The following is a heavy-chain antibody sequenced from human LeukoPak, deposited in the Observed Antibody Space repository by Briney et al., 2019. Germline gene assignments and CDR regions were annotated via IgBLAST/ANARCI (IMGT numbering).Heavy chain of an antibody. Sequence: PGGSLRLSCAASGFTFSSYGMHWVRQAPGKGLEWVAFIRYDGSNKYYADSVKGRFTISRDNSKNTLYLQMNSLRAEDTAVYYCAKDYAYSSSWYPNYYYYMDVWGKGTTVTVSS. D-gene: IGHD6-13*01. CDR2: IRYDGSNK. CDR1: GFTFSSYG. CDR3: AKDYAYSSSWYPNYYYYMDV. V-gene: IGHV3-30*02. J-gene: IGHJ6*03.